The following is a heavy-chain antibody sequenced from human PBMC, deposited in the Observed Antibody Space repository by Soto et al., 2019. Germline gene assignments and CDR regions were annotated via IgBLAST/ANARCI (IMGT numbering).Heavy chain of an antibody. CDR3: GKDLGSDTVTAIDY. J-gene: IGHJ4*02. V-gene: IGHV3-9*01. CDR2: ISWNSGRI. Sequence: EVQLVESGGGLVQPGRSLRLSCAASGIIFDDYAMHWVRQAPGKGLEWVSSISWNSGRIGYADSVKGRFTISRDNAKSSLYLQMNSLRAEDTALYYCGKDLGSDTVTAIDYWGQGILVTVSS. D-gene: IGHD2-21*02. CDR1: GIIFDDYA.